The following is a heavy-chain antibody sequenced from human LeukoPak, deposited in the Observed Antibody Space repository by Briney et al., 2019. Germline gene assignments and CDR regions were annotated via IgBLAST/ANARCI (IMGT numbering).Heavy chain of an antibody. Sequence: ASVKVSCKASGYTFTSYGFSWVRQAPGQGLEWMGWINPNSGGTDYAQKFQGRVTMTRDTSISTAYMELSGLRSDDTAVYYCARVGDCSSTSCYVIDPWGQGTLVTVSS. CDR3: ARVGDCSSTSCYVIDP. D-gene: IGHD2-2*01. J-gene: IGHJ5*02. V-gene: IGHV1-2*02. CDR2: INPNSGGT. CDR1: GYTFTSYG.